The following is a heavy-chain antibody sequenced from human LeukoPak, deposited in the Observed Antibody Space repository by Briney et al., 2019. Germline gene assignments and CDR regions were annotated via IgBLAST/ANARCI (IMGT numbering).Heavy chain of an antibody. V-gene: IGHV3-21*04. CDR1: GFTFSSYW. J-gene: IGHJ2*01. D-gene: IGHD1-26*01. Sequence: GGSLRLSCAASGFTFSSYWMSWVRQAPGKGLEWVSSISSSSSYIYYADSVKGRFTISRDSSRSTLFLHMNTLRAEDTAIYYCAKDRTVGASYWYFDLWGRGTLVTVSS. CDR2: ISSSSSYI. CDR3: AKDRTVGASYWYFDL.